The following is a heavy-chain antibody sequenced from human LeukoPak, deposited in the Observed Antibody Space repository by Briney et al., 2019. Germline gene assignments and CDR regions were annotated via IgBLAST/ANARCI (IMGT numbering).Heavy chain of an antibody. CDR2: INHSGST. Sequence: SETLSLTCAVSGGSFSRYFWTWIRQAPGKGLEWLGEINHSGSTKYNPSLKSRATISVDTSKNHFSLKMTSVSGADTAVYYCARAVAAAAVNWGQGTLVTVSS. CDR1: GGSFSRYF. J-gene: IGHJ4*02. D-gene: IGHD6-13*01. V-gene: IGHV4-34*01. CDR3: ARAVAAAAVN.